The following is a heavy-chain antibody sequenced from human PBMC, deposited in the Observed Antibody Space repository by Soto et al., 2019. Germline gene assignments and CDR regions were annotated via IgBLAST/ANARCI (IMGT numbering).Heavy chain of an antibody. V-gene: IGHV1-69*13. CDR2: IIPIFGTA. Sequence: SVKVSCKASGGTFSSYAISWVRQAPGQGLEWMGGIIPIFGTANYAQKFQGRVTITADESTSTAYMELSSLRSEDTAVYYCASALYYYDSSGYTGPADYYYYGMDVWGQGTTVTVSS. D-gene: IGHD3-22*01. CDR3: ASALYYYDSSGYTGPADYYYYGMDV. CDR1: GGTFSSYA. J-gene: IGHJ6*02.